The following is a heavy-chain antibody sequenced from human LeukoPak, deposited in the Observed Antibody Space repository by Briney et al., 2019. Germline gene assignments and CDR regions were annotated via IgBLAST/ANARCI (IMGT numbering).Heavy chain of an antibody. CDR2: IYNTGST. CDR3: ARARGAEAIDY. CDR1: GGSISSYY. Sequence: SETLSLTCTVSGGSISSYYWNWIRQPPGKGLEWIGYIYNTGSTNSDPSLKSRVTMSVDTSKNQFSLKLSSVTAADTAVYYCARARGAEAIDYWGQGTLVTVSS. V-gene: IGHV4-59*08. J-gene: IGHJ4*02. D-gene: IGHD6-25*01.